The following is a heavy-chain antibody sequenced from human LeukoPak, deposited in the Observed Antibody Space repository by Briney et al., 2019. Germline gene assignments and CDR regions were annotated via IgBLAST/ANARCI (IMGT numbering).Heavy chain of an antibody. CDR3: ARGHYGRDY. CDR2: IKGDGSEK. D-gene: IGHD4-17*01. V-gene: IGHV3-7*04. CDR1: GFTFSSYA. Sequence: GGSLRLSCAASGFTFSSYAMSWVRQAPGKGLEWVAHIKGDGSEKYYVDSVKGRFTISRDNAQNSLYLQMNSLRVDDTALYYCARGHYGRDYWGQGTLVTVSS. J-gene: IGHJ4*02.